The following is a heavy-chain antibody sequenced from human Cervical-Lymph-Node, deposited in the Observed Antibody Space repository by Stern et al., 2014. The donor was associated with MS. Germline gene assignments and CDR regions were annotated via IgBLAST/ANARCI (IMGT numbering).Heavy chain of an antibody. CDR1: GYTFTTYD. J-gene: IGHJ6*02. V-gene: IGHV1-8*01. Sequence: VQLLESGAEVKKPGASVKVSCKTSGYTFTTYDVSWVRQATGQGLEWMGWMNPNSGKTAYAPQFQCRVTMTRNTSITTAYMDLSSLTSEDTAVYYCARGLLITFGGNTVHGYNGLDVWGQGTTVTVSS. CDR2: MNPNSGKT. D-gene: IGHD3-16*01. CDR3: ARGLLITFGGNTVHGYNGLDV.